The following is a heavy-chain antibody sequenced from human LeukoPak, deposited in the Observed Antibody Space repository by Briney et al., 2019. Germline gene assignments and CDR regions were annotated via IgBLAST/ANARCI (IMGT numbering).Heavy chain of an antibody. V-gene: IGHV3-30*02. Sequence: GGSLRLSCEASGFTFSNYGMHWVRQAPGKGLEWVAFISYDGGRKNYADSVKGRFTISRDNSKNPLYLQMNSLRAEDTAVYHCATTGTNYYDSSGIDAFDIWGQGTMVTVSS. D-gene: IGHD3-22*01. CDR3: ATTGTNYYDSSGIDAFDI. CDR1: GFTFSNYG. J-gene: IGHJ3*02. CDR2: ISYDGGRK.